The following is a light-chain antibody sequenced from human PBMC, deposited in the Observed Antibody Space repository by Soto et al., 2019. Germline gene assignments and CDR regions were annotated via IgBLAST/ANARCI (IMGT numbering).Light chain of an antibody. J-gene: IGKJ2*02. CDR3: QRTYTMPCT. V-gene: IGKV1-39*01. CDR2: AAS. Sequence: DLPMAQSPSSLSASLGDRVTITCRASENIRHYLNWYQQKPGKAPTLLIYAASTLQSGVPSRFSGSGSGADFTLTISSLQPEDFASYYCQRTYTMPCTFGQGTKLEIK. CDR1: ENIRHY.